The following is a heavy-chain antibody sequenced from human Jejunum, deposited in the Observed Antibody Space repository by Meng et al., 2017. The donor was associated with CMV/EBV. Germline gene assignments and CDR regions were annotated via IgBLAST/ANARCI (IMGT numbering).Heavy chain of an antibody. V-gene: IGHV1-3*01. Sequence: QVQLLQSGAEVKKPGAAVKVSCKASGYSFTTYAMHWVRKAPGQRLEWMGWINAGNGNTKYSEKFQSRVTITRDTAASTAYMELSSLRSEDTAVYYCARTGCSSSSCYDYWGQGTLVTVSS. CDR2: INAGNGNT. CDR1: GYSFTTYA. D-gene: IGHD2-2*01. CDR3: ARTGCSSSSCYDY. J-gene: IGHJ4*02.